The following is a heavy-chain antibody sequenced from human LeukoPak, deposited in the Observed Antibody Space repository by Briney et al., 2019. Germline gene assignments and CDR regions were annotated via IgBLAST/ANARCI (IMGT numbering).Heavy chain of an antibody. CDR2: MNPNSGNT. CDR1: GYAFTSYD. V-gene: IGHV1-8*01. CDR3: ARLQPASFSTIFGVVPRPNAFDI. J-gene: IGHJ3*02. Sequence: GASVKVSCKASGYAFTSYDINWVRQATGQGLEWMGWMNPNSGNTGYAQKFQGRVTMTRNTSISTAYMELSSLRSDDTAVYYCARLQPASFSTIFGVVPRPNAFDIWGQGTMVTVSS. D-gene: IGHD3-3*01.